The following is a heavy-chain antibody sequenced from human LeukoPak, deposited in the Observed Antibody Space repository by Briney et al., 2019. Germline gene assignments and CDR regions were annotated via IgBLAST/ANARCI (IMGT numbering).Heavy chain of an antibody. Sequence: PGGSLRLSCTASGFSFSGHWMHWARQLPGKGLVWVSRISPTGSTTSYADSVKGRFTVSRDNAKNTLYLQVNNLRAEDTAVYYCARGGGWYPDYWGQGTLVTVSS. CDR3: ARGGGWYPDY. CDR1: GFSFSGHW. V-gene: IGHV3-74*01. CDR2: ISPTGSTT. J-gene: IGHJ4*02. D-gene: IGHD6-19*01.